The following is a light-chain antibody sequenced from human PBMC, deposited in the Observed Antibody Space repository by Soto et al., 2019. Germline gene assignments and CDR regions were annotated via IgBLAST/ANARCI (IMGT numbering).Light chain of an antibody. Sequence: DIVMSQSPLSLPVTPGEPASISCRSSQSLLHSNGFNYLDWYLQKPGQPPQLLIYLGSNRASGVPERFSGSESGTDFTLKISRVEAEDVGVYYCMQALQTPRTFGQGTKLEIK. J-gene: IGKJ2*01. CDR3: MQALQTPRT. V-gene: IGKV2-28*01. CDR2: LGS. CDR1: QSLLHSNGFNY.